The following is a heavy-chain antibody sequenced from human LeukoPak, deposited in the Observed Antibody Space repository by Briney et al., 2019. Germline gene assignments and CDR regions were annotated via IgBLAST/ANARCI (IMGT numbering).Heavy chain of an antibody. D-gene: IGHD6-13*01. CDR1: GFTFSSYA. CDR3: AKAKPYSSSWYWDY. V-gene: IGHV3-23*01. J-gene: IGHJ4*02. CDR2: ISGSGGST. Sequence: GGSLGLSCAASGFTFSSYAMSWVRQAPGKGLEWVSAISGSGGSTYYADSVKGRFTISRDNSKNTLYLQMNSLRAEDTAVYYCAKAKPYSSSWYWDYWGQGTLVTVSS.